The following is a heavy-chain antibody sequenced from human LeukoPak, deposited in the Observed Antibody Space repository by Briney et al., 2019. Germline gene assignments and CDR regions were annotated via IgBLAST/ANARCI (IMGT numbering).Heavy chain of an antibody. V-gene: IGHV3-30-3*01. D-gene: IGHD4-23*01. CDR2: ISHDGSNK. CDR3: ARDLYGGNSFDY. Sequence: GGSLRLSCAASGFTFSSYAMHWVRQAPGKGLEWVAVISHDGSNKYYADSVKGRFTISRDNSKNTLYLQMNSLRAEDTAVYYCARDLYGGNSFDYWGQGTLVTVSS. J-gene: IGHJ4*02. CDR1: GFTFSSYA.